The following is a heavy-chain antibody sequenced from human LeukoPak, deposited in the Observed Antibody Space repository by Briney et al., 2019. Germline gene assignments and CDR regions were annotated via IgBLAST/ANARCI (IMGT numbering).Heavy chain of an antibody. J-gene: IGHJ4*02. D-gene: IGHD3-9*01. Sequence: ASVQVSCKASGYTFTGYYMHWVRQAPGQGLEWMGWINPNSGGTNYAQKFQGWVTMTRDTSISTAYMELSRLRSDDTAVYYCARGYFDWLLPFDYWGQGTLVTVSS. CDR3: ARGYFDWLLPFDY. V-gene: IGHV1-2*04. CDR1: GYTFTGYY. CDR2: INPNSGGT.